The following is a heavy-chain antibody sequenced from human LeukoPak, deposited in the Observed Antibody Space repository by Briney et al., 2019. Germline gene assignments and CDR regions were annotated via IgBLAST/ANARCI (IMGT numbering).Heavy chain of an antibody. J-gene: IGHJ4*02. CDR2: ISYDGSNK. Sequence: GRSLRLSCAASGFTFSSYAMHWVRQAPGKGLEWVAVISYDGSNKYYADSVKGRFTISRDNSKNTLYLQMNSLRAEDTAVYYCAKDSGVAAFDYWGQGTLVTVSS. V-gene: IGHV3-30*04. D-gene: IGHD6-6*01. CDR3: AKDSGVAAFDY. CDR1: GFTFSSYA.